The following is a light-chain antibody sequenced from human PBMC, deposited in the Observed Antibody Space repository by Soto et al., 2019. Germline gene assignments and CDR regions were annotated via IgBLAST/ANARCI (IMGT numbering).Light chain of an antibody. Sequence: IVQTQSPDSLSASLGERATINCMSSQSVLYSTNNKHSLAWYQQQPGEAAKLLFYWASTRESGVPGRFGGSGSGTDFILTIGSLHAEGVADYCCQQYNDIPYTFGPGTKVDIK. CDR2: WAS. J-gene: IGKJ2*01. CDR3: QQYNDIPYT. CDR1: QSVLYSTNNKHS. V-gene: IGKV4-1*01.